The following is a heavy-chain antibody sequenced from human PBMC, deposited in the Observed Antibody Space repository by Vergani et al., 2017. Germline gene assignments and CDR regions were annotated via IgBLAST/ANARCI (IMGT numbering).Heavy chain of an antibody. Sequence: QVQLRQWGAGLVKPSETLSLTCGIYGDSLRGHYWSWIRQSPGKGLEWIGQINYSGSTYYNPSLKSRVTISVDTSKNQFSLKLSSVTAADTAVYYCARCFIVGAIYFDYWGQGTLVTVSS. D-gene: IGHD1-26*01. CDR2: INYSGST. V-gene: IGHV4-34*02. J-gene: IGHJ4*02. CDR1: GDSLRGHY. CDR3: ARCFIVGAIYFDY.